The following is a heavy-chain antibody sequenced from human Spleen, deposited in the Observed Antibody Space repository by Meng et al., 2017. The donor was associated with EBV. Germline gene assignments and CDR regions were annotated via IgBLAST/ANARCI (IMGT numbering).Heavy chain of an antibody. D-gene: IGHD5-12*01. Sequence: VLLQASGPGLVEPSVTLSLLCAVSGDSISSRNWWSWVRQSPGKGLEWIGEIYPGGSTNYNPSLKSRVTISLDKSKNHFSLRLNSVTAADTAMYFCARVDPTSSKLFDPWGQGTLVTVSS. CDR2: IYPGGST. J-gene: IGHJ5*02. V-gene: IGHV4-4*02. CDR3: ARVDPTSSKLFDP. CDR1: GDSISSRNW.